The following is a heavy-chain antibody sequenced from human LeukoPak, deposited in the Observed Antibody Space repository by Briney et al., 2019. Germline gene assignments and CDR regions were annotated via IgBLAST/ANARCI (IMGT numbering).Heavy chain of an antibody. CDR1: GYTFTSYA. CDR3: AREGGEEGFGELCLDY. J-gene: IGHJ4*02. CDR2: ISAYNGNT. D-gene: IGHD3-10*01. V-gene: IGHV1-18*01. Sequence: ASVKVSCKASGYTFTSYAMNWVRQAPGQGLEWMGWISAYNGNTKYARKLQGRVTMTTDTSTSTAYMELRSLRSDDTAVYYCAREGGEEGFGELCLDYWGQGTLVTVSS.